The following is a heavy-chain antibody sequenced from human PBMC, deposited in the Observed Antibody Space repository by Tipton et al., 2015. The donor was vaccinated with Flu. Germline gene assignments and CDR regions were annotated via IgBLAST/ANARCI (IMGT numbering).Heavy chain of an antibody. CDR2: IYYSGST. V-gene: IGHV4-59*01. J-gene: IGHJ4*02. CDR1: GGSISSYY. Sequence: TLSLTCTVSGGSISSYYWSWIRQPPGKGLEWIGYIYYSGSTNYNPSLTSRVTISVDTSKNQFSLKLSSVTAADTAVYYCAMGDGDSDYWGQGTLVTVSS. D-gene: IGHD4-17*01. CDR3: AMGDGDSDY.